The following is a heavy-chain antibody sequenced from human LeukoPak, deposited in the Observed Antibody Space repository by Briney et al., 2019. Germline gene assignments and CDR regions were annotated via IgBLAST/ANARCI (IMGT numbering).Heavy chain of an antibody. V-gene: IGHV5-51*01. Sequence: GESLKISCKGSGYSFSNYWIGWVRQMPGKGREWMGIMYPGNSDTRYSPSFQGQVTISADKSNSPAYLQWSSLKASDTAMYYCTFVSNYGGNSGWDYWGQGTLVTVSS. CDR1: GYSFSNYW. CDR3: TFVSNYGGNSGWDY. D-gene: IGHD4-23*01. CDR2: MYPGNSDT. J-gene: IGHJ4*02.